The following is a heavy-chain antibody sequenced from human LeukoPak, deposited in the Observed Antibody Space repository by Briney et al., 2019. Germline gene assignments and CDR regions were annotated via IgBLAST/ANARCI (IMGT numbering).Heavy chain of an antibody. V-gene: IGHV1-2*02. CDR1: GYTFTGYY. CDR3: ARVKSPSEWELLRFDY. J-gene: IGHJ4*02. CDR2: INPNSGGT. D-gene: IGHD1-26*01. Sequence: GASVKVSCKASGYTFTGYYMHWVRQAPGQGLEWMGWINPNSGGTNYAQKFQGRVTMTRDTSISTAYMELSRLRSDDTAVYYCARVKSPSEWELLRFDYWGQGTLVTVSS.